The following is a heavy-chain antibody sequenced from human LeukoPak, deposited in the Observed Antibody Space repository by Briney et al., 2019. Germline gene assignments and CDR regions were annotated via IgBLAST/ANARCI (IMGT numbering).Heavy chain of an antibody. CDR1: GGSFSGYY. Sequence: SETLSLTCAVYGGSFSGYYWSWIRQPPGKGLEWIGEINHSGSTNYNPSLKSRVTISVDTSKNQFSLKLSSVTAADTAVYYCATIHFDYWGQGTLVTDSS. CDR2: INHSGST. CDR3: ATIHFDY. V-gene: IGHV4-34*01. J-gene: IGHJ4*02. D-gene: IGHD3-3*01.